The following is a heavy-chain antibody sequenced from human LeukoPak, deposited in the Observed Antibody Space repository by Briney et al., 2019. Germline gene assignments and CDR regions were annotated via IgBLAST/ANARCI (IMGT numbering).Heavy chain of an antibody. Sequence: GGSLRLSCAASGFTFSNYGMSWVRQAPGKGLEWLSGISISGGSTYYADSVKGRFTISRDNSKNTLYLQMNSLRAKDTAVYYCAKDPRNQGYDYGTVLDYWGQGTLVTVSS. J-gene: IGHJ4*02. CDR1: GFTFSNYG. CDR2: ISISGGST. CDR3: AKDPRNQGYDYGTVLDY. V-gene: IGHV3-23*01. D-gene: IGHD5-18*01.